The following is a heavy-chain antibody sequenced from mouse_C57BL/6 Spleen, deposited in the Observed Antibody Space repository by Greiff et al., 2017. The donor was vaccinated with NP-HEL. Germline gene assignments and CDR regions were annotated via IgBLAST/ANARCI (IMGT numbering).Heavy chain of an antibody. Sequence: EVKLVESGGGLVQSGRSLRLSCATSGFTFSDFYMEWVRQAPGKGLEWIAASRNKANDYTTEYSASVKGRFIVSRDTSQSILYLQMNALRAEDTAIYYCARDLYDYDGAYWGKGTLVTVSA. CDR2: SRNKANDYTT. J-gene: IGHJ3*01. V-gene: IGHV7-1*01. CDR3: ARDLYDYDGAY. D-gene: IGHD2-4*01. CDR1: GFTFSDFY.